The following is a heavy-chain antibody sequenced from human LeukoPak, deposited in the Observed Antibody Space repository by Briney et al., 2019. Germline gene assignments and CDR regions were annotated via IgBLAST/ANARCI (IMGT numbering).Heavy chain of an antibody. V-gene: IGHV4-59*01. Sequence: SETLSLTCTVSGGSISPYYWSWIRQPPGKGLEWIGYIYYSGSTNYNPSLKSRVTISVDTSKNQFSLKLSSVTAADTAVYYCARVGDYGDYWGQGTLVTVSS. CDR1: GGSISPYY. J-gene: IGHJ4*02. D-gene: IGHD4-17*01. CDR3: ARVGDYGDY. CDR2: IYYSGST.